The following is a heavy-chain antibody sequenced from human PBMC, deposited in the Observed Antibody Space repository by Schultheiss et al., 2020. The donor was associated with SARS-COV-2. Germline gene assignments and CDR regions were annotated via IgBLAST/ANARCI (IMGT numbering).Heavy chain of an antibody. CDR3: ARHKDGITILSYYYYYYMDV. Sequence: SETLSLTCAVYGGSFSGYYWSWIRQPPGKGLEWIGEINHSGSTYYNPSLKSRVTISVDTSKNQFSLKLSSVTAADTAVYYCARHKDGITILSYYYYYYMDVWGKGTTVTVSS. J-gene: IGHJ6*03. V-gene: IGHV4-34*01. CDR1: GGSFSGYY. D-gene: IGHD3-3*01. CDR2: INHSGST.